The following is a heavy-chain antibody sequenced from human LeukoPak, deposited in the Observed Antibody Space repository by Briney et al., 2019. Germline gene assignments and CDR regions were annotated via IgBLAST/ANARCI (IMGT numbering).Heavy chain of an antibody. CDR3: ARGPRPEVPVAAL. J-gene: IGHJ4*02. V-gene: IGHV4-34*01. CDR1: GGSFRGYY. D-gene: IGHD6-19*01. CDR2: INHSGST. Sequence: SETLSLTCAVYGGSFRGYYWSWIRQPPGKGLEEIGEINHSGSTNYNPSRKSRVTISVDTSKNQFSLKLRSVTAADTAMYYCARGPRPEVPVAALWGQGTLVTVSS.